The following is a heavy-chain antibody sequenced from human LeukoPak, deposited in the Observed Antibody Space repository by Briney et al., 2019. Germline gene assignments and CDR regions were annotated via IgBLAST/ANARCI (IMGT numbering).Heavy chain of an antibody. CDR2: ISAYNGNT. Sequence: ASVKVSCKASGYTFTSYGISWVRQAPGQGLEWMGWISAYNGNTNYAQKLQGRVTMTTDTSTSTAYMELRSLRSDDTAVYYCASPGYCSGGSCYSDDAFDIWGQGTMVTVSS. CDR3: ASPGYCSGGSCYSDDAFDI. CDR1: GYTFTSYG. V-gene: IGHV1-18*01. D-gene: IGHD2-15*01. J-gene: IGHJ3*02.